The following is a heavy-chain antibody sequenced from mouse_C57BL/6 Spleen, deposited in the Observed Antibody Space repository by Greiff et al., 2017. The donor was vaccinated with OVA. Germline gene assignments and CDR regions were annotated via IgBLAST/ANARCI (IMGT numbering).Heavy chain of an antibody. J-gene: IGHJ3*01. CDR1: GYAFSSSW. CDR3: APGDYDGVAY. D-gene: IGHD2-4*01. V-gene: IGHV1-82*01. CDR2: IYPGDGDT. Sequence: QVQLKQSGPELVKPGASVKISCKASGYAFSSSWMNWVKQRPGKGLEWIGRIYPGDGDTNYNGKFKGKATLTADKSSSTAYMQLSSLTSEDSAVYFCAPGDYDGVAYWGQGTLVTVSA.